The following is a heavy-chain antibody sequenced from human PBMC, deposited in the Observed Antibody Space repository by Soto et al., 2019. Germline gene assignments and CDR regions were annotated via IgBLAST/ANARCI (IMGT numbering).Heavy chain of an antibody. V-gene: IGHV5-51*01. Sequence: GESLKISCKGSGYSFTSYWIAWVRQMPGKGLECMGIIYPGDSDTRYSPSFQGQVTISADKSISTAYLQWSSLKASDTAMYYCARLHNYHYDSSGYYSTYNWFDPWGQGTMVAVSS. J-gene: IGHJ5*02. CDR1: GYSFTSYW. CDR3: ARLHNYHYDSSGYYSTYNWFDP. CDR2: IYPGDSDT. D-gene: IGHD3-22*01.